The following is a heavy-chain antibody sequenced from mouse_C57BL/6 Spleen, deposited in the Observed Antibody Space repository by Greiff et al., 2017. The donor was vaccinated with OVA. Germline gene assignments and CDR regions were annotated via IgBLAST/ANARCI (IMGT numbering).Heavy chain of an antibody. CDR2: IRNKANNHAT. J-gene: IGHJ4*01. V-gene: IGHV6-6*01. Sequence: EVKVEESGGGLVQPGGSMKLSCAASGFTFSDAWMDWVRQSPEKGLEWVAEIRNKANNHATYYAESVKGRFTISRDDSKSSVYLQMNSLRAEDTGIYYCTRRPYYGSREGYCAMDYWGQGTSVTVSS. CDR1: GFTFSDAW. D-gene: IGHD1-1*01. CDR3: TRRPYYGSREGYCAMDY.